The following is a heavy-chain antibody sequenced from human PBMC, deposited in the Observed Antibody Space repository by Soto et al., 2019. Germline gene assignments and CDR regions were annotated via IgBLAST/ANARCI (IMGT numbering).Heavy chain of an antibody. Sequence: EVQLVESGGGLVKPGRSLRLSCSTSGFTFDEYAMSWFRQAPGKGPEWVAFIRSKAYGGTTEYAASVMGRFTISRDDSTSIAYLQMNSLKTEDTAVYYCSTRYDSSIYYYVVSNYWCQGTLVTVSS. CDR2: IRSKAYGGTT. D-gene: IGHD3-10*02. CDR3: STRYDSSIYYYVVSNY. CDR1: GFTFDEYA. J-gene: IGHJ4*02. V-gene: IGHV3-49*05.